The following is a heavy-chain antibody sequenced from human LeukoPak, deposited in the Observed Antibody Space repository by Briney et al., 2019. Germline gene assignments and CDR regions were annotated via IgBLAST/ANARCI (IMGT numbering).Heavy chain of an antibody. D-gene: IGHD3-22*01. V-gene: IGHV3-7*05. CDR2: INHDGPEK. Sequence: PGGSLRLSCAASGFTFSGYWMNWVRQAPGKGLEWVANINHDGPEKYYVDSVRGRFTISRDNAKNSLYLQMNSLRAEDTAVYFCARGRVGSGYRYFDYWGQGALVTVSS. CDR1: GFTFSGYW. CDR3: ARGRVGSGYRYFDY. J-gene: IGHJ4*02.